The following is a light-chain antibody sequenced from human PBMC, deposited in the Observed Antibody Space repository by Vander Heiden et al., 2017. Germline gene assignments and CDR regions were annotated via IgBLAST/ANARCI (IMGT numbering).Light chain of an antibody. CDR3: AAWDDSLNGPYVV. Sequence: QSVLTQPPSASGTPGQRVTISCSGSSSNIGSNTVNWYQQRPGTAPKLLIFSNNQRPSGVPDRFSGSKSGTSASLAISGLQSEDEADDYCAAWDDSLNGPYVVFGGGTKLTVL. J-gene: IGLJ2*01. CDR1: SSNIGSNT. V-gene: IGLV1-44*01. CDR2: SNN.